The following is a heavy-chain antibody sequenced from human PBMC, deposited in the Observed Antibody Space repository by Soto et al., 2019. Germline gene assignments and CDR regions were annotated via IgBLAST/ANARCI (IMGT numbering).Heavy chain of an antibody. CDR3: ARDPEIYSGKFDYSLDV. V-gene: IGHV3-48*03. CDR2: ISNSGRAI. CDR1: GFTFSNYE. J-gene: IGHJ6*02. Sequence: EVQLVESGGGLVQAGGSLRLCCAVFGFTFSNYEMNWVRQAPGKGLEWVSYISNSGRAIYYAESVKGRFTISRDNAKNSLYLQMNSLRAEETAVYYCARDPEIYSGKFDYSLDVWGQGTTVTVSS. D-gene: IGHD4-4*01.